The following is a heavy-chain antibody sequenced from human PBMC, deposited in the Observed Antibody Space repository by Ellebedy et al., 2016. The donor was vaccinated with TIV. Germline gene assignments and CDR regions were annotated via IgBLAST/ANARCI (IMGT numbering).Heavy chain of an antibody. CDR3: AKSRRKFGSGTYSFDN. CDR1: GGSFSDFF. J-gene: IGHJ4*02. Sequence: SETLSLTCAVYGGSFSDFFWSWIRQPPGKGLEWIGEINHSGSTNYNPSLKSRVTISLDTPKNQFSLKLSSVTAADTAVHYCAKSRRKFGSGTYSFDNWGQGTLVTVSS. CDR2: INHSGST. D-gene: IGHD3-10*01. V-gene: IGHV4-34*01.